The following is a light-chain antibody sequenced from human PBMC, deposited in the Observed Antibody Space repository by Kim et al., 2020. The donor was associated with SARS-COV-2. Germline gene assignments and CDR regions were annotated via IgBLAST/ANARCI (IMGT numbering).Light chain of an antibody. CDR2: EVS. CDR3: CSYAGSSTSVV. V-gene: IGLV2-23*02. CDR1: SSDVGSYNL. Sequence: QSITISCTGTSSDVGSYNLVSWYQQHPGKAPKLMIYEVSKRPSGVSNRFSGSKSGNTASLRISGLQAEDEADYYCCSYAGSSTSVVFGGGTQLTVL. J-gene: IGLJ2*01.